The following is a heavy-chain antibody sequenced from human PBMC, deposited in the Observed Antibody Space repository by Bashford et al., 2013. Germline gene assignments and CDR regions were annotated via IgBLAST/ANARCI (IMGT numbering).Heavy chain of an antibody. D-gene: IGHD4/OR15-4a*01. CDR3: ARATGSDSGVYFDF. CDR1: GIPFDDSA. CDR2: ISWNSAAI. J-gene: IGHJ4*02. V-gene: IGHV3-9*01. Sequence: HSGGSLRLSCAASGIPFDDSAMHWVRQSPGKGLEWLSGISWNSAAIGYAASVKGRFFISRDNAKSSLYLQMNSLRDEDTAVYYCARATGSDSGVYFDFWGQGNLVTVSS.